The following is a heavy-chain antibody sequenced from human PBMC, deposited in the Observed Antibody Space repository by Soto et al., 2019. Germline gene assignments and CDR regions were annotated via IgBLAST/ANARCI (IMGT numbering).Heavy chain of an antibody. D-gene: IGHD3-16*01. J-gene: IGHJ2*01. CDR2: INAANGNT. Sequence: VPCTDSGYIFITCTMHWVRQAPGQRLERVGWINAANGNTKYSQNFQGRVNISRDTSASTAYLEVRSVRSEDTAVYYSARFTFETIGYADWWGR. CDR1: GYIFITCT. V-gene: IGHV1-3*01. CDR3: ARFTFETIGYADW.